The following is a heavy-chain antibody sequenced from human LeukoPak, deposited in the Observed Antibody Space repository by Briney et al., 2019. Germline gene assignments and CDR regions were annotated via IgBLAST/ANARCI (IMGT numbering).Heavy chain of an antibody. J-gene: IGHJ4*02. CDR2: IYYSGST. CDR3: ARSIAARPGEDY. V-gene: IGHV4-31*02. D-gene: IGHD6-6*01. Sequence: PSETLSLTCTVSGGSISSGGYYWSWIRQHPGKSLEWIGYIYYSGSTYYNPSLKSRVTISVDTSKNQFSLKLSSVTAADTAVYYCARSIAARPGEDYWGQGTLVTVSS. CDR1: GGSISSGGYY.